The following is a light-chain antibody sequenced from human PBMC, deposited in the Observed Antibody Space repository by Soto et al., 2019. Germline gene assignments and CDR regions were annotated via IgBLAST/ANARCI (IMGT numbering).Light chain of an antibody. CDR3: QQYNTVSYT. J-gene: IGKJ2*01. Sequence: DIQMTQSPSTLSASVGDRVTITCRASQSISTWLAWYQQKPGKAPKLLIYDASSLESGVPSRFSGSGSGTEFTLTISSLQPDDFATYYCQQYNTVSYTFGRGTKLEIK. CDR1: QSISTW. CDR2: DAS. V-gene: IGKV1-5*01.